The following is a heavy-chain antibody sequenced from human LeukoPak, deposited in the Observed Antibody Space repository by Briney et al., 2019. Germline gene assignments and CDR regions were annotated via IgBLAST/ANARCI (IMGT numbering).Heavy chain of an antibody. CDR1: GYSFTGYY. CDR2: IHPNSGGT. CDR3: ARGMDLLGLHYFVY. J-gene: IGHJ4*02. D-gene: IGHD1-26*01. V-gene: IGHV1-2*04. Sequence: ASVKVSCKTSGYSFTGYYVHWVRQAPGQGLEWMGWIHPNSGGTNYAQRFHDWVTMTRDTSTRTAYMELRLRSDDTAVYYCARGMDLLGLHYFVYWGQGTLVSVSS.